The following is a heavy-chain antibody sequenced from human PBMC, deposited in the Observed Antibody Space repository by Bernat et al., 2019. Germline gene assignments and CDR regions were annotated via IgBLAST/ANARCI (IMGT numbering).Heavy chain of an antibody. CDR2: IIRSGSTI. CDR3: AREALSEQWLVPDFDY. CDR1: GFTFSSYE. Sequence: EVQLVESGGGLVQPGGSLRLSCAAPGFTFSSYEMNWVRQAPGKGLEWVSYIIRSGSTIYYADSVKGRFTISRDNAKNSLYLQMNSLRAEDTAVYYCAREALSEQWLVPDFDYWGQGTLVTVSS. J-gene: IGHJ4*02. D-gene: IGHD6-19*01. V-gene: IGHV3-48*03.